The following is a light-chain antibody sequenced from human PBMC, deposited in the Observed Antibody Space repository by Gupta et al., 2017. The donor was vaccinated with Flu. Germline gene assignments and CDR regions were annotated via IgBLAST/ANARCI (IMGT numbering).Light chain of an antibody. Sequence: SYVLAQPPSVSVAPGQTARITCGGNNIGSKSVHWYQQKPSQAPVLVVSDDIDRPSGIPERFSGSNSGNTATLTISRVEAGDGADYYCQVWDSSSDHVVFGGATKLTVL. CDR2: DDI. CDR3: QVWDSSSDHVV. J-gene: IGLJ2*01. V-gene: IGLV3-21*02. CDR1: NIGSKS.